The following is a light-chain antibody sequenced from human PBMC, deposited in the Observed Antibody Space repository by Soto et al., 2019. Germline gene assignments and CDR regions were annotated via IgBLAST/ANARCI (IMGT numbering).Light chain of an antibody. Sequence: EIVLTQSPGTLSLSPGERATLSCRASQSVSSSYLAWYQQKPGQAPRLLIYGASSRATGIPDRFSGSGSGTDFTLTISRLEPEDFAVYYCQQYGSSPGFGQWTKLEIK. CDR2: GAS. J-gene: IGKJ2*03. CDR3: QQYGSSPG. V-gene: IGKV3-20*01. CDR1: QSVSSSY.